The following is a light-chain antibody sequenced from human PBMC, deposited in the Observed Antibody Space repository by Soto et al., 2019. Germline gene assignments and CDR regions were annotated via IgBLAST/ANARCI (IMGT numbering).Light chain of an antibody. CDR1: QSVSSY. CDR3: QQRSNLWT. CDR2: DAS. V-gene: IGKV3-11*01. Sequence: EILLTQSPATLSLSPGERATLACRASQSVSSYLAWYQQKPGQAPRLLIYDASNRATGIPARSGGSWSRKVFIITISSLEPEYVAFYYYQQRSNLWTFGQGTKVDI. J-gene: IGKJ1*01.